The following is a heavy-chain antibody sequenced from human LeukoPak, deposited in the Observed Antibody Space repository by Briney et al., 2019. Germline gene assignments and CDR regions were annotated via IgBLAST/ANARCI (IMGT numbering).Heavy chain of an antibody. J-gene: IGHJ6*02. CDR1: GYTFTIYG. V-gene: IGHV1-18*01. CDR2: ISAYNGNT. Sequence: ASVKVSYKASGYTFTIYGISWVRQAPGQGGEWMGWISAYNGNTNYTQKLQGRVTMTTDTSTSTAYMELRSLRSDDTAVYYCATYSSSWDYYYYYGMDVWGQGTTVTVSS. D-gene: IGHD6-13*01. CDR3: ATYSSSWDYYYYYGMDV.